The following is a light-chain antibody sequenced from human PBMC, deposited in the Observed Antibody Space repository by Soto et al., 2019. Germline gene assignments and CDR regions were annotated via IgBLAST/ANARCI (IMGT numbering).Light chain of an antibody. CDR1: QSVSSSY. Sequence: EIVLTQSPGTLSLSPGERATLSCRASQSVSSSYLAWYQQKPGQAPRLLIYGASSRATGIPDRFSGSGSGTDFYLTISRLEPEDFAVYYCQQYGSSPPWTFGQGTKVDVK. J-gene: IGKJ1*01. V-gene: IGKV3-20*01. CDR3: QQYGSSPPWT. CDR2: GAS.